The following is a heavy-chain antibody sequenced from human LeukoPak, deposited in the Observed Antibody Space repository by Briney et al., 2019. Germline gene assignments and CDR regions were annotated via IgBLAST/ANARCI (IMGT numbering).Heavy chain of an antibody. D-gene: IGHD3-22*01. CDR3: ARRAGDYSHPYDY. J-gene: IGHJ4*02. CDR2: ISGSGGST. Sequence: GGSLRLSCVASAFTFSSYSMSWVRQAPGKGLEWVSAISGSGGSTYYADSVKGRFTISRDNSKNTLYLQMNSLRAEDTAVYYCARRAGDYSHPYDYWGQGTLVTVSS. V-gene: IGHV3-23*01. CDR1: AFTFSSYS.